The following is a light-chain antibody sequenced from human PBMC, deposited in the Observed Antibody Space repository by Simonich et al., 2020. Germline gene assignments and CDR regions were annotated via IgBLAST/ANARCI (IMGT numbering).Light chain of an antibody. V-gene: IGKV1-9*01. CDR2: AAT. J-gene: IGKJ4*01. Sequence: DIQLTQSPSFLSASVGDRVTITCRASKGISSSLAWYQQKPGKAPKLLIYAATTLQSGYPSRFSGSGSGTEFTLTISRLQPEDFATYYCQQLNSYPPLTFGGGTKVEIK. CDR3: QQLNSYPPLT. CDR1: KGISSS.